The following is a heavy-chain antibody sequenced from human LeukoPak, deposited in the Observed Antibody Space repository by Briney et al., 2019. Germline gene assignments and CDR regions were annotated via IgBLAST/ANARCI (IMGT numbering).Heavy chain of an antibody. J-gene: IGHJ4*02. Sequence: ASEKVSCKASGYTFTGYYMHWVRHAPGQGLEWMGWINPNSGGTNYAQKFQGRVTMTRDTSISTAYMELSRLRSDDTAVYYCARDQGLTTVTSCFDYWGQGTLVTVSS. V-gene: IGHV1-2*02. CDR3: ARDQGLTTVTSCFDY. D-gene: IGHD4-17*01. CDR2: INPNSGGT. CDR1: GYTFTGYY.